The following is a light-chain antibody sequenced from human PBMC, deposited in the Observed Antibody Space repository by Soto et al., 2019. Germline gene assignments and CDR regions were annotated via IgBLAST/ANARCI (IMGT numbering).Light chain of an antibody. CDR1: QSVSSSY. Sequence: EIVLTQSPGTLSLSPGERATLSCRASQSVSSSYLAWYQQKPGQAPRLLMYDASSRATGIPDRFRGSGSGTDFTLTISSLEPEDFAVYYCQQYGTSPRTFGQGTKVEIK. CDR3: QQYGTSPRT. J-gene: IGKJ1*01. V-gene: IGKV3-20*01. CDR2: DAS.